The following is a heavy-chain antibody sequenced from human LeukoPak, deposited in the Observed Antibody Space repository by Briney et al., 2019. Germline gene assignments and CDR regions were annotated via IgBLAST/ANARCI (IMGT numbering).Heavy chain of an antibody. CDR1: GFTFSTYS. Sequence: PGGSLRLSCAASGFTFSTYSINWVRQAPGKGLEYVSAISSNGGSTYYANSVKGRFTISRDNSKNTLYLQMGSLRAEDMAVYYCARGGSGNTWELLGAFDIWGQGTMVTVSS. V-gene: IGHV3-64*01. D-gene: IGHD2-15*01. J-gene: IGHJ3*02. CDR3: ARGGSGNTWELLGAFDI. CDR2: ISSNGGST.